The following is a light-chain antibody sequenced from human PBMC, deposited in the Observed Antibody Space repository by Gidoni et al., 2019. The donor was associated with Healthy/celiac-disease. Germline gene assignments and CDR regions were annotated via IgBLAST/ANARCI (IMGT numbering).Light chain of an antibody. CDR1: QSMSSY. CDR2: AAS. J-gene: IGKJ3*01. V-gene: IGKV1-39*01. Sequence: DIQMTQSPSSLSASVGDSVTITCRSSQSMSSYLNWYQEKPVKAPKLLIYAASSLQSGVPSRFSGSGSGTDFTLTISSLQPEDFATYYCQQGYSTPGTFGPGTKVEIK. CDR3: QQGYSTPGT.